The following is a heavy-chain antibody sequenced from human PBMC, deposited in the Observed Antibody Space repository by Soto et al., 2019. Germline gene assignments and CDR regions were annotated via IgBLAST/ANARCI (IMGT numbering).Heavy chain of an antibody. CDR3: ATSLWFGTQPEI. V-gene: IGHV4-34*01. CDR1: DGSFSNNY. CDR2: ISPSGTT. D-gene: IGHD3-10*01. J-gene: IGHJ4*02. Sequence: SETLSLTCGVYDGSFSNNYWTWFRQPPGRGLEWIGEISPSGTTKYIPPLKSRVTISLDTSKMHSSLKVTSVTAADTAVYYCATSLWFGTQPEIWGQGTLVTVSS.